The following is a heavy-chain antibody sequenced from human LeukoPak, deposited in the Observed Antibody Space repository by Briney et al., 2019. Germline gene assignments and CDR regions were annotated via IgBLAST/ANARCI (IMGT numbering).Heavy chain of an antibody. Sequence: GGSLRLSCAASGFTFSDYYMSWIHQAAGKGRAWVSYISSSGSTIYYPDSVKGRFTISRDNAKNSLYLQMNSLRAEDTAVYYCARGVVVVAATPTYFDYWGQGTLVTVSS. CDR2: ISSSGSTI. J-gene: IGHJ4*02. CDR3: ARGVVVVAATPTYFDY. D-gene: IGHD2-15*01. CDR1: GFTFSDYY. V-gene: IGHV3-11*01.